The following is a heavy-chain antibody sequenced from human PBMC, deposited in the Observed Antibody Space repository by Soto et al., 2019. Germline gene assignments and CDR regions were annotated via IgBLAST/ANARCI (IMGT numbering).Heavy chain of an antibody. CDR3: ARQKAWTGECLSLYAPGMDV. CDR1: GFTFSDYY. J-gene: IGHJ6*02. CDR2: ISSSGSTI. Sequence: QVQLVESGGGLVKPGGSLRLSCAASGFTFSDYYMSWIRQAPGKGLEWVSHISSSGSTIYYADSVKGRFTISRDNAKNSLYLQMNSLRAEDTAVYYCARQKAWTGECLSLYAPGMDVWGQGTTVTVSS. D-gene: IGHD2-21*01. V-gene: IGHV3-11*01.